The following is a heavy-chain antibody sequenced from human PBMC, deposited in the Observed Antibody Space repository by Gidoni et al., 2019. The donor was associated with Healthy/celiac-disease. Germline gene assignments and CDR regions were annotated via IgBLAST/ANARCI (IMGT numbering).Heavy chain of an antibody. CDR2: IGGSGGST. Sequence: EVQLLEPGGGLVQPGGSLTLSWAAPGLNSSSYAMSWVRQAPGKGLEWVSAIGGSGGSTYYADSMKGRFTISRDNSKNTLYLQMNRLRAEDTAVYYCATGKDIVVVPAAISRGMDVWGQGTTVTVSS. J-gene: IGHJ6*02. V-gene: IGHV3-23*01. CDR3: ATGKDIVVVPAAISRGMDV. CDR1: GLNSSSYA. D-gene: IGHD2-2*02.